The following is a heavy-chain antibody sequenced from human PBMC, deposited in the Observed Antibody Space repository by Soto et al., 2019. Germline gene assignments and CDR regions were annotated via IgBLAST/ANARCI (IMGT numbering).Heavy chain of an antibody. V-gene: IGHV3-9*01. J-gene: IGHJ6*02. CDR3: AKDVGHYYAMDV. CDR1: GIAFDDYT. Sequence: EVQLVESGGGLVQPGRSLRLSCAFSGIAFDDYTMHWVRQVPGKGLEWVSGISWNSGIIEYADSVKGRFTISRENAKNSLYLQMNSLRPEDTALYYCAKDVGHYYAMDVWGQGTTVTVSS. CDR2: ISWNSGII.